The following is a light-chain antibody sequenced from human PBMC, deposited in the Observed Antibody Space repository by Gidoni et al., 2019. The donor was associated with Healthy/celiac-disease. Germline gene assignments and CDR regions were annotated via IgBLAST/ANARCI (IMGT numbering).Light chain of an antibody. Sequence: SYELTQPPTVSVSPGQPASITCSGDKLGDKYASWYQQKPGQSPVLVIYQDSKRPSGIPERFSGSNSGNTATLTISGTQAMDEADYYCQAWDSSTVVFGGGTKLTVL. CDR3: QAWDSSTVV. CDR1: KLGDKY. J-gene: IGLJ2*01. CDR2: QDS. V-gene: IGLV3-1*01.